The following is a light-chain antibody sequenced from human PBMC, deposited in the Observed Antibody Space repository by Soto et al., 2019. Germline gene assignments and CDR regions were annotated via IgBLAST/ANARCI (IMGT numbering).Light chain of an antibody. V-gene: IGLV2-14*03. CDR2: DVR. CDR1: SSDVGDYNY. J-gene: IGLJ3*02. Sequence: QSALTQPASVSGSPGQSITISCTGTSSDVGDYNYVSWYQQHPGKAPKLMIYDVRNRPSGVSNRFSGSKSGNTASLTISGLQAEDEADYYCSSYTSSSTAWVFGGGTKVTVL. CDR3: SSYTSSSTAWV.